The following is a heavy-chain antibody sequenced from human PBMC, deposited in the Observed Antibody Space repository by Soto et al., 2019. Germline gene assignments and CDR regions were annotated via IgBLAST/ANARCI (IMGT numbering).Heavy chain of an antibody. CDR1: GYTFFTYG. J-gene: IGHJ5*02. V-gene: IGHV1-18*01. D-gene: IGHD6-6*01. CDR2: ISTYDGNT. CDR3: ARKSSSSSWFDP. Sequence: ASVKVSCKASGYTFFTYGITWVRQAPGQGLEWMGWISTYDGNTDYAQKLQGRVTMTTDTSTRTAYMGLRSLRSDDTAVYYCARKSSSSSWFDPWGQGTLVTVSS.